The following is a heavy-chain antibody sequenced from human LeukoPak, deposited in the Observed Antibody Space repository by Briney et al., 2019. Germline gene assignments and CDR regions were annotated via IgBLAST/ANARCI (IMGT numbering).Heavy chain of an antibody. V-gene: IGHV4-59*01. D-gene: IGHD6-13*01. J-gene: IGHJ4*02. CDR2: IYYSGST. Sequence: PSETLSLTCTVSGGSIRNYYWNWIRQPPGEGLEWIGYIYYSGSTNYNPSLKSRVTISVDTSKNQFSLKLSSVTAADTAVYYCARDLGSSSWYTVYYWGQGTLVTVSS. CDR3: ARDLGSSSWYTVYY. CDR1: GGSIRNYY.